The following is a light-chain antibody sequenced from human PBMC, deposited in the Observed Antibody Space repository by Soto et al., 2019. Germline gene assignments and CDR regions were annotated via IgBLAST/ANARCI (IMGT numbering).Light chain of an antibody. CDR2: DAS. J-gene: IGKJ1*01. CDR3: QQYKNYPWT. Sequence: DIQMTQSPSTLSASVGDRVSITRRASQSISNWLAWYQHRPGKAPNLLIYDASSLESGVPSRFSGSGSGTEFSLTISSLQPDDFATYYCQQYKNYPWTFGQGTKVDIK. CDR1: QSISNW. V-gene: IGKV1-5*01.